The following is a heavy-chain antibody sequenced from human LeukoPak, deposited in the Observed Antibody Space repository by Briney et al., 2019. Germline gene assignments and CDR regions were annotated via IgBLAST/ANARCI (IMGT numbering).Heavy chain of an antibody. J-gene: IGHJ6*02. CDR2: IYHSGST. Sequence: PSQTLSLTCAVSGGSISSGGYSWSWIRQPPGKGLEWIGYIYHSGSTYYNPFLKSRVTISVDRSKNQFSLKLSSVTAADTAVYYCARGTTFGNYYYYYYGMDVWGQGTTVTVSS. CDR3: ARGTTFGNYYYYYYGMDV. CDR1: GGSISSGGYS. V-gene: IGHV4-30-2*01. D-gene: IGHD1-1*01.